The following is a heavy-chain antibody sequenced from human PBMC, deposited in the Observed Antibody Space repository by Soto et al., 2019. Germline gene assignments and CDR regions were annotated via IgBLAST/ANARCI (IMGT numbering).Heavy chain of an antibody. CDR1: GGSISSSSYY. D-gene: IGHD1-26*01. Sequence: SETLSLTCTVSGGSISSSSYYWGWIRQPPGKGLEWIGSIYYSGSTYYNPSLKSRVTISVDTSKNQFSLKLSSVTAADTAVYYCARHKWGGSYYLPFDYWGQGTLVTVSS. V-gene: IGHV4-39*01. CDR2: IYYSGST. CDR3: ARHKWGGSYYLPFDY. J-gene: IGHJ4*02.